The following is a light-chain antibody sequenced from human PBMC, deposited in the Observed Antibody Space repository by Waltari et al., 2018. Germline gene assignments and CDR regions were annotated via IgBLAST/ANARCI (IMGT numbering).Light chain of an antibody. V-gene: IGKV3-20*01. J-gene: IGKJ1*01. CDR2: AAS. Sequence: EIVLTQSPGTLFLSPWVRATLSCRASQSVSRTLAWYQQKPGQAPSLLIYAASTRAPCIPDRFSGSGSGTDFSLTISRLEPEDFAVYYCQHYVRLPATFGQGTKVEIK. CDR3: QHYVRLPAT. CDR1: QSVSRT.